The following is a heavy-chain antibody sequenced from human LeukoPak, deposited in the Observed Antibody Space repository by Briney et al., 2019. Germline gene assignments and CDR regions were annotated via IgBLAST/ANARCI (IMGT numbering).Heavy chain of an antibody. V-gene: IGHV4-59*01. CDR2: IYYSGST. CDR3: ARANYDSSGYQEI. CDR1: GGSISSYY. J-gene: IGHJ4*02. Sequence: SETLSLTCTVSGGSISSYYWSRIRQPPGKGLEWIGYIYYSGSTNYNPSLKSRVTISVDTSKNQFSLKLSSVTAADTAVYYCARANYDSSGYQEIWGQGTLVTVSS. D-gene: IGHD3-22*01.